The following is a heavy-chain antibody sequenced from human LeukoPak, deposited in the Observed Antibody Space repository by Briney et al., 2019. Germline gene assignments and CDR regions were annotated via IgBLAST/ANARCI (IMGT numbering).Heavy chain of an antibody. CDR2: IYYSGST. Sequence: SVTLSLTCTVSGGSISSSSYYWGWIRQPPGNGLEWIGSIYYSGSTYYNPSLKSRVTISVDTSKNQFSLKLSSVTAADTAVYYCARGRQQLVRPPWFDPWGQGTLVTVSS. J-gene: IGHJ5*02. CDR1: GGSISSSSYY. V-gene: IGHV4-39*07. D-gene: IGHD6-13*01. CDR3: ARGRQQLVRPPWFDP.